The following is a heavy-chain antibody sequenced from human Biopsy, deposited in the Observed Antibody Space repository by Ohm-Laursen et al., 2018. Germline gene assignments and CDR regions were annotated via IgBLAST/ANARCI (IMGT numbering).Heavy chain of an antibody. CDR3: ATKLTGYFHH. D-gene: IGHD3-9*01. J-gene: IGHJ1*01. Sequence: ASVKVSCKAPDGTFSNYGVNWVRQAPGQGLEGLGGNIPILGTGNYAQKFQDRVTVAADTSPSTATMELRSLRSDDTAVYYCATKLTGYFHHWGQGTLVIVSS. V-gene: IGHV1-69*06. CDR1: DGTFSNYG. CDR2: NIPILGTG.